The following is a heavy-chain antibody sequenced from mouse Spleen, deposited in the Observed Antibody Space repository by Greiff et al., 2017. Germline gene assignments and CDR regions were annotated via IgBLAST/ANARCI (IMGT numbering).Heavy chain of an antibody. D-gene: IGHD2-4*01. V-gene: IGHV1-18*01. J-gene: IGHJ2*01. CDR1: GYTFTDYN. CDR3: ARDYDNYFDY. Sequence: EVMLVESGPELVKPGASVKIPCKASGYTFTDYNMDWVKQSHGKSLEWIGDINPNNGGTIYNQKFKGKATLTVDKSSSTAYMELRSLTSEDTAVYYCARDYDNYFDYWGQGTTLTVSS. CDR2: INPNNGGT.